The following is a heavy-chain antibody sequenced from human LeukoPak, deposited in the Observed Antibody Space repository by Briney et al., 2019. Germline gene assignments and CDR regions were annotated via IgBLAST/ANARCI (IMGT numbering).Heavy chain of an antibody. V-gene: IGHV4-39*07. CDR2: IYYSGST. CDR3: ARVKSVGATIDY. D-gene: IGHD1-26*01. J-gene: IGHJ4*02. CDR1: GGSISSSSYY. Sequence: SETLSLTCTVSGGSISSSSYYWGWIRQPPGKGLEWIGSIYYSGSTYYNPSLKSRVTISVDTSKNQFSLKLSSVTAADTAVYYCARVKSVGATIDYWGQGTLVTVSS.